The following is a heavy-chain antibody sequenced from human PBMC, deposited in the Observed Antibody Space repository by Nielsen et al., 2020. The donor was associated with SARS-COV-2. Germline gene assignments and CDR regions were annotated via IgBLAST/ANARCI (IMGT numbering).Heavy chain of an antibody. CDR2: ISSTSSTI. CDR3: ARDRWQQLVPTY. D-gene: IGHD6-13*01. Sequence: GGSLRLSCTASGFTFSSYSMNWVRQAPGKGLEWVSYISSTSSTIYYADSVKGRFTISRDNAKNSLFLQMNSLRDEDTAVYYCARDRWQQLVPTYWGQGTLVTVSS. J-gene: IGHJ4*02. V-gene: IGHV3-48*02. CDR1: GFTFSSYS.